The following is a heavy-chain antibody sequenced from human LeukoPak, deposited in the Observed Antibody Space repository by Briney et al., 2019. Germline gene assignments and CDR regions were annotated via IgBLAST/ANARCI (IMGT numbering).Heavy chain of an antibody. V-gene: IGHV4-34*01. CDR3: ARHYGSGSYSFFDY. CDR1: GGSFSGYY. J-gene: IGHJ4*02. CDR2: INHSGST. Sequence: SSETLSLTCAVYGGSFSGYYWSWIRQPPGKGLEWIGEINHSGSTNYNPSLKSRVTISVDTSRNQFSLKLSSVTAADTAVYYCARHYGSGSYSFFDYWGQGTLVTVSS. D-gene: IGHD3-10*01.